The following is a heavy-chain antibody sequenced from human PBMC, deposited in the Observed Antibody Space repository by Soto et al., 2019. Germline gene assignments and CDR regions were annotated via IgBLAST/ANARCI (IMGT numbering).Heavy chain of an antibody. CDR1: GFTFSSYS. Sequence: GGSLRLSCAASGFTFSSYSMNWVRQAPGKGLEWVSYISSSSSTIYYADSVKGRFTISRDNAKNSLYLQMNSLRAEDTAVYYCARGRSGIVVVPAAHDYWGQGTLVTVSS. CDR2: ISSSSSTI. CDR3: ARGRSGIVVVPAAHDY. V-gene: IGHV3-48*01. J-gene: IGHJ4*02. D-gene: IGHD2-2*01.